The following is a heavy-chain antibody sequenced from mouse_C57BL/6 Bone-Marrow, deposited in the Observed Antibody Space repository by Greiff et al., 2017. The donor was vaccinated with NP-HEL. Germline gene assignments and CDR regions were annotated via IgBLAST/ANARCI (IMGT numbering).Heavy chain of an antibody. Sequence: EVKLQESGPGLVKPSQSLSLTCSVTGYSITSGYYWNWIRQFPGNKLEWMGYISYDGSNNYNPSLKNRISITRDTSKNQFFLKLNSVTTEDTATYYCASGTYYGSSRGFAYWGQGTLVTVSA. V-gene: IGHV3-6*01. CDR2: ISYDGSN. J-gene: IGHJ3*01. D-gene: IGHD1-1*01. CDR3: ASGTYYGSSRGFAY. CDR1: GYSITSGYY.